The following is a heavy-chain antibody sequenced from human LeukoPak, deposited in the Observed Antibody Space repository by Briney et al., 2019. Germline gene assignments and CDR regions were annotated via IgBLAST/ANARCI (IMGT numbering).Heavy chain of an antibody. CDR3: ARGGGYAGDHFDY. Sequence: GGSLRLSCAASGFTFSSYSMNWVRQAPGKGLEWVSSISSSSSYIYYADSVKGRFTISRDNAKNSLYLQMNSLRAEDTAVYYCARGGGYAGDHFDYWGQGTLVTVSS. CDR2: ISSSSSYI. D-gene: IGHD5-12*01. J-gene: IGHJ4*02. V-gene: IGHV3-21*01. CDR1: GFTFSSYS.